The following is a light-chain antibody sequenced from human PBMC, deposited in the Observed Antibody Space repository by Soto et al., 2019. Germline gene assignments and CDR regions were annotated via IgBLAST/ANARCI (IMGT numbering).Light chain of an antibody. V-gene: IGLV2-14*01. J-gene: IGLJ1*01. CDR1: SSDVGGYNY. CDR3: NSYTSKSTGV. CDR2: EVS. Sequence: QSALTQPASVSGSPGQSITISCTGTSSDVGGYNYVSWYQHHPGKAPKLIIYEVSNRPSGVSNRFSGSKSGNTASLTISGLQAEDEADYYCNSYTSKSTGVFGTGTKVT.